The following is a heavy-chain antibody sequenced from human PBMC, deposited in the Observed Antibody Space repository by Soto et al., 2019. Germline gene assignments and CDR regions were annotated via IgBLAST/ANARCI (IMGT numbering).Heavy chain of an antibody. CDR2: IYYSGST. J-gene: IGHJ4*02. D-gene: IGHD6-19*01. V-gene: IGHV4-59*01. CDR1: GGSISSYY. Sequence: QVQLQESGPGLVKPSETLSLTCTVSGGSISSYYWSWIRQPPGKGLEWIGYIYYSGSTNYNPSLKSRVTISVDTSKNQCSLKLSSVTAADTAVYYCARVDSSGWYFVDYWGQGTLVTVSS. CDR3: ARVDSSGWYFVDY.